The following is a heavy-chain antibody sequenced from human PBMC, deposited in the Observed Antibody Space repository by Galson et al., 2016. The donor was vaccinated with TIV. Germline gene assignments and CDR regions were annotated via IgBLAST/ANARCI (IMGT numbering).Heavy chain of an antibody. CDR1: GGIFRSYA. CDR2: IIAIFGTA. CDR3: ARLPSYYGSGNHWFDP. Sequence: QSGAEVKKPGTSVKVSCKASGGIFRSYAISWVRQAPGQGLEWMGRIIAIFGTADYAQKFQGRVTITADESTNTAYMELSSLGSEDTAVYYCARLPSYYGSGNHWFDPWGQGTLVTVSS. V-gene: IGHV1-69*13. J-gene: IGHJ5*02. D-gene: IGHD3-10*01.